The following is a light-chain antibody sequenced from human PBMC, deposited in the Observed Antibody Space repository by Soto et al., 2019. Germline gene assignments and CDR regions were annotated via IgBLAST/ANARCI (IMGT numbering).Light chain of an antibody. CDR3: QQYAVSSWA. Sequence: EIVLTQSPGTLSLSPGERATLSCRTSQSVSTTYLAWYQQKPGQAPGLIIYGASNRATGIPDRFSGSGSGTDFTLTISRLEPEDFAVYYCQQYAVSSWAFGQGTKVEI. J-gene: IGKJ1*01. CDR1: QSVSTTY. V-gene: IGKV3-20*01. CDR2: GAS.